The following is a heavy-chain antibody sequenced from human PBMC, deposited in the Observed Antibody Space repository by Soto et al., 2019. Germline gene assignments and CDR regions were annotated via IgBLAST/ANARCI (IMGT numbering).Heavy chain of an antibody. Sequence: SETLSLTCAVYGRSFSGYYWSCIRQPPGKGLEWIGEINHSGSTNYNPPLKSRVTISVDTSTKQFSLKLSSVTAADTAVYYCARGGVQWELRRHYYGMDVWGQGTTVTVSS. CDR1: GRSFSGYY. D-gene: IGHD1-26*01. CDR2: INHSGST. J-gene: IGHJ6*02. CDR3: ARGGVQWELRRHYYGMDV. V-gene: IGHV4-34*01.